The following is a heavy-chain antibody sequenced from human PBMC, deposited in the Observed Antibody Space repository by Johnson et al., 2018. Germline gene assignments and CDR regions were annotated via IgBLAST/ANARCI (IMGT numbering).Heavy chain of an antibody. D-gene: IGHD3-10*01. J-gene: IGHJ3*01. CDR3: ASLLYFGVSGTVDF. CDR1: RLPFSTYS. V-gene: IGHV3-30-3*01. CDR2: ISYDGDNK. Sequence: QEQLVESGGGVVQHGRSLRLSCAASRLPFSTYSMHWVRQAPATGLEWVAVISYDGDNKYYVAAVTGRFTIPRDNSKNTLYLQMNSLRTEDTAISYCASLLYFGVSGTVDFWGQGTMVTVSS.